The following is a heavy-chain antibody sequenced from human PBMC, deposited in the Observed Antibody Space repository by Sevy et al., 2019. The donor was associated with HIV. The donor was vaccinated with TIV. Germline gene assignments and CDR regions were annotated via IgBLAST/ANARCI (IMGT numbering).Heavy chain of an antibody. Sequence: GGSLRLSCAASGFRFTDYWMSWVRQTPGKGLEWVATIKQDESEKYYVDSVKGRFVISRDNGKNSVFLQMNGLRVEDTALYYCAREVGGFNWRPYYFDSWGQGTLVTVSS. CDR3: AREVGGFNWRPYYFDS. J-gene: IGHJ4*02. D-gene: IGHD3-16*01. CDR1: GFRFTDYW. CDR2: IKQDESEK. V-gene: IGHV3-7*01.